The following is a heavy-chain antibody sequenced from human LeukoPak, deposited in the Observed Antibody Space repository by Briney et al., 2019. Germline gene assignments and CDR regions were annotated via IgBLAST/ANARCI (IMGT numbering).Heavy chain of an antibody. CDR1: GYTFTSYG. V-gene: IGHV1-18*01. CDR3: ARECSGGSCYSYGMDV. D-gene: IGHD2-15*01. Sequence: APVKVSCKASGYTFTSYGISWVRQAPGQGLEWMGWISAYNGNTNYAQKLQGRVTMTTDTSTSTAYMELRSLRSDDTAVYYCARECSGGSCYSYGMDVWGQGTTVTVSS. CDR2: ISAYNGNT. J-gene: IGHJ6*02.